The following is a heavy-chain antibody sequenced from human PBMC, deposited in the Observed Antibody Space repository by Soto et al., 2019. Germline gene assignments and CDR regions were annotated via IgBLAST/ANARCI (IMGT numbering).Heavy chain of an antibody. D-gene: IGHD1-26*01. CDR1: GRTFLISA. J-gene: IGHJ4*02. V-gene: IGHV1-69*06. Sequence: QVQLVQSGAEVKTPGSSVRFSCKTAGRTFLISAIAWVRQAPGQGLEWMGGIIPILGTIHIAQNIQGRVNFTADRSTSTAYMDLSSLRSEDTATYFCARGKEWEQPSNHYYFDYWGQGSQVIVSS. CDR3: ARGKEWEQPSNHYYFDY. CDR2: IIPILGTI.